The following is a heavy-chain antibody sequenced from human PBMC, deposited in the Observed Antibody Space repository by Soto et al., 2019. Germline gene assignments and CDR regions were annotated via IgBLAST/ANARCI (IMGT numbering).Heavy chain of an antibody. CDR1: GGTFSSYA. CDR2: IIPIFGTA. V-gene: IGHV1-69*13. J-gene: IGHJ6*02. D-gene: IGHD6-19*01. CDR3: ARSDASGYSSGWYGYYYYGMYV. Sequence: ASVKVSCKASGGTFSSYAISWVRQAPGQGLEWMGGIIPIFGTANYAQKFQGRVTITADESTSTAYMELSSLRSEDTAVYYCARSDASGYSSGWYGYYYYGMYVRGQGTTVPVSS.